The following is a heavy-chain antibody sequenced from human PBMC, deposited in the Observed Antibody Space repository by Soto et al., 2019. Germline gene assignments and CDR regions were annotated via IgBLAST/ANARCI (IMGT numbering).Heavy chain of an antibody. CDR1: GYTFTSYG. V-gene: IGHV1-18*01. D-gene: IGHD5-12*01. J-gene: IGHJ4*02. CDR3: ARGSRPGRDGYNYPFDY. CDR2: ISAYNGNT. Sequence: ASVKVSCKASGYTFTSYGISWVRQAPGQGLEWMGWISAYNGNTNYAQKLQGRVTMTTDTSTSTAYMELRSLRSDDTAVYYCARGSRPGRDGYNYPFDYWGQGTLVTVSS.